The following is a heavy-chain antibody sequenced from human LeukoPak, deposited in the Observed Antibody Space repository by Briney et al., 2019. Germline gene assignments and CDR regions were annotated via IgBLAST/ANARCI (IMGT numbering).Heavy chain of an antibody. CDR3: ARDEDAF. V-gene: IGHV3-48*02. CDR2: ISSDSGTI. Sequence: GGSLRLSCVASGFTFNSYNMNWVRQAPGKGLEWVSYISSDSGTIFYADSVKGRFTISRDNVKNSLFLQLNSLRDEDTAVYYCARDEDAFGGQGTLVTVSS. CDR1: GFTFNSYN. J-gene: IGHJ4*02.